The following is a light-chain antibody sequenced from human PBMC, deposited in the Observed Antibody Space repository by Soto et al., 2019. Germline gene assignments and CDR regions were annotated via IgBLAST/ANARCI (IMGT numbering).Light chain of an antibody. Sequence: QSALTQPASVSGSPGQSITISCTGTRSDIGSYNSIAWYQQHPGKAPRVMIFEVTKRPSGISNRFSGSKSGSTASLTISGLQAEDEADYFCASYTSSRTWVFGGGTKVTVL. CDR3: ASYTSSRTWV. CDR1: RSDIGSYNS. J-gene: IGLJ3*02. V-gene: IGLV2-23*02. CDR2: EVT.